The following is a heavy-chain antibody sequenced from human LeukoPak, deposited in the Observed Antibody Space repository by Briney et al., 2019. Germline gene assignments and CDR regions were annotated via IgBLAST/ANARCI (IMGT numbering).Heavy chain of an antibody. CDR3: TTRGGSFSIFDY. CDR1: GGSISSGGYS. Sequence: PSETLSLTCAVSGGSISSGGYSWSWIRQPPGKGLEWIGYIYHSGSTYYNPSLKSRVTISVDRSKNQFSLKLSSVTAADTAVYYCTTRGGSFSIFDYWGQGTLVTVSS. J-gene: IGHJ4*02. D-gene: IGHD1-26*01. CDR2: IYHSGST. V-gene: IGHV4-30-2*01.